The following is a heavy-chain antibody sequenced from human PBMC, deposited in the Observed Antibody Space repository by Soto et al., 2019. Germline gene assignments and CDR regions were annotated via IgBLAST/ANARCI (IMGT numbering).Heavy chain of an antibody. CDR1: GYSFTSYA. D-gene: IGHD2-2*01. CDR2: INAGNGNT. V-gene: IGHV1-3*01. J-gene: IGHJ6*02. Sequence: VASVKVSCKASGYSFTSYAIYWVRQAPGQRLVWMGWINAGNGNTKYSQKLQGRVTFTGDTSASTAHMELSSLRSEDTAVYFCARGVENIVVVLDVFGYYGMDVWGQGTTVTVSS. CDR3: ARGVENIVVVLDVFGYYGMDV.